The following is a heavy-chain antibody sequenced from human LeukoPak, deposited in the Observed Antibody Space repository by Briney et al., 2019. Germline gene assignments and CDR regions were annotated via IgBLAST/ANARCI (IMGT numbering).Heavy chain of an antibody. Sequence: PSETLSLTCTLSGGSISSYYWSWIRQPAGKGLEWIGRMYMSGSTNYNPSLKSRVTMSVDTSKNQFSLKLNSVTAADTAVYYCAREGDDILTGYSFDAFDVWGQGTMVTVSS. D-gene: IGHD3-9*01. CDR2: MYMSGST. V-gene: IGHV4-4*07. CDR1: GGSISSYY. CDR3: AREGDDILTGYSFDAFDV. J-gene: IGHJ3*01.